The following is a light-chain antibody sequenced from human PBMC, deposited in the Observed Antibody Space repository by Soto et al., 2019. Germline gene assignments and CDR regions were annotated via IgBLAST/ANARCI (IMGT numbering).Light chain of an antibody. V-gene: IGLV2-14*03. CDR3: SSYTRSNTYV. CDR2: DVT. CDR1: STDVGAYNY. Sequence: QSLLTQPSSVSGSPGQSIAISCTGTSTDVGAYNYVSWYQQHPGKAPKLMIYDVTNRPSGVSDRFSGSKSGNTASLTISGLQAEDEGDYYCSSYTRSNTYVFGTGTKVTVL. J-gene: IGLJ1*01.